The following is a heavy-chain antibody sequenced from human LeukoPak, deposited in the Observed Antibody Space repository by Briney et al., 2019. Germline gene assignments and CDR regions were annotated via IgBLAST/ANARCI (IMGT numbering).Heavy chain of an antibody. CDR3: ARQIASAGTAGFDF. Sequence: SXXLSLTCTVSGGSISSYYWSWIRQPAGKGLEWIGRIYSTGSTNYNPSLKSRVTISVDTSKNQFSLRLRSVTAADTAVYYCARQIASAGTAGFDFWGQGALVTVSS. CDR1: GGSISSYY. CDR2: IYSTGST. J-gene: IGHJ4*02. V-gene: IGHV4-4*07. D-gene: IGHD6-13*01.